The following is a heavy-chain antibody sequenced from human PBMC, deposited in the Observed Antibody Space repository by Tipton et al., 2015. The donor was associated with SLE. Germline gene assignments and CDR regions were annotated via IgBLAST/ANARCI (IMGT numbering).Heavy chain of an antibody. CDR2: IFQTGST. J-gene: IGHJ4*02. CDR1: GGSFSGYY. D-gene: IGHD3-3*01. V-gene: IGHV4-34*12. CDR3: ASGTLEWSHEPDY. Sequence: TLSLTCAVYGGSFSGYYGSWIRQPPGKGLEWIGEIFQTGSTNYNPSVKSRVTFSVDKSKNQFSLRLSSVTAADTAMFYCASGTLEWSHEPDYWGQGTLVTVSS.